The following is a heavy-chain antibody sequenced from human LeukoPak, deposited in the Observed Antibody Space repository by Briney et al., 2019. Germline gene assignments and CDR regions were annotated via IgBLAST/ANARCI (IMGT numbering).Heavy chain of an antibody. D-gene: IGHD3-22*01. CDR1: GFTFSSYA. J-gene: IGHJ4*02. V-gene: IGHV3-23*01. CDR2: ISGSGGST. CDR3: AKVLTYYYDSSGYPDY. Sequence: GGSLRLSCAASGFTFSSYAMSWVRQAPGKGLEWVSAISGSGGSTYYTDSVKGRFTISRDNSKNTLYLQMNSLRAEDTAVYYCAKVLTYYYDSSGYPDYWGQGTLVTVSS.